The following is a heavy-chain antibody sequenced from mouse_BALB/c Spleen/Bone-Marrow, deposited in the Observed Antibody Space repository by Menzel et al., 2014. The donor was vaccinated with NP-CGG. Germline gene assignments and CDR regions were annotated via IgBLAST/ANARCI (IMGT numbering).Heavy chain of an antibody. V-gene: IGHV5-12-2*01. CDR3: ASHYYDSSPFAY. J-gene: IGHJ3*01. CDR2: ISNGGGSI. CDR1: GFTFSSYT. D-gene: IGHD1-1*01. Sequence: DVMLVESGGGLVQPGGSLKLSCAASGFTFSSYTMSWVRQTPEKRLVWVAYISNGGGSIYYPDTVKGRFTISRDNDKNTLYLQMSSLKSEDTAMYYCASHYYDSSPFAYWGQGTLVTVSA.